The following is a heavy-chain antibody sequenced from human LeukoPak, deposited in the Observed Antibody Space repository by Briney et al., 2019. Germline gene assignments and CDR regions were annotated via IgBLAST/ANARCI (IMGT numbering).Heavy chain of an antibody. V-gene: IGHV4-34*01. J-gene: IGHJ4*02. CDR3: ARVGFYCGGDCYFEGIDY. Sequence: PGGSLRLSCAASGFTFSSYAMSWIRQPPGKGLEWIGEINHSGSTNYNPSLKSRVTISVDTSKNQFSLKLSSVTAADTAVYYCARVGFYCGGDCYFEGIDYWGQGTLVTVSS. D-gene: IGHD2-21*02. CDR1: GFTFSSYA. CDR2: INHSGST.